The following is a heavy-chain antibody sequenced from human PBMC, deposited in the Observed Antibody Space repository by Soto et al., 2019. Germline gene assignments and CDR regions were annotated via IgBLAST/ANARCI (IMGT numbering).Heavy chain of an antibody. Sequence: PGGSLRLSCAASGFSFKNYALHWVRQAPGKGLEWVAVISFDGGKTYYADSVKGRFTISRDNFKNTLSLQMNNLRIEDAGVYFCAREDDYNYRYFNYGLDVWGQGTTVTVSS. D-gene: IGHD5-12*01. CDR1: GFSFKNYA. CDR3: AREDDYNYRYFNYGLDV. V-gene: IGHV3-30*03. CDR2: ISFDGGKT. J-gene: IGHJ6*02.